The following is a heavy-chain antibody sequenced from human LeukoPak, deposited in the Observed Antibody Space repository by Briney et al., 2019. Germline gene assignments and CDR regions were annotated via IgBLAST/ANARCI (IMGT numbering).Heavy chain of an antibody. CDR1: GFTISNYY. CDR3: ATTLVARDQLGDSFDV. CDR2: MNLDGTEK. Sequence: PGGSLRLSCVASGFTISNYYMSWVRQAPGKGLEWVANMNLDGTEKYYLDSVKGRFTISKDNAKNSLYLQMNSLRAEDTAVYYCATTLVARDQLGDSFDVWGPGTIVFVSS. D-gene: IGHD2-2*01. V-gene: IGHV3-7*01. J-gene: IGHJ3*01.